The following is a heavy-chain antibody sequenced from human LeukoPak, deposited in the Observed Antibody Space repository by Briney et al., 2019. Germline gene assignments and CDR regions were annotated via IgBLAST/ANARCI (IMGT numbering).Heavy chain of an antibody. CDR2: VYRAGRT. CDR3: ARGRLDYGDYLNWFDP. V-gene: IGHV3-53*01. J-gene: IGHJ5*02. CDR1: GFTVSSNY. D-gene: IGHD4-17*01. Sequence: PGGSLRLSCAASGFTVSSNYMSWVRQAPGKGLEWVSVVYRAGRTYYADSVKGRFTISRDNSKNTMYLQMNSLRAEDTAVYYCARGRLDYGDYLNWFDPWGQGTLVTVSS.